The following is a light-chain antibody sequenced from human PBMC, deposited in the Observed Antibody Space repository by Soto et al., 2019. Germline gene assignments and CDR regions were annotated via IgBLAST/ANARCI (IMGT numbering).Light chain of an antibody. CDR2: TES. CDR1: QSISSY. J-gene: IGKJ1*01. Sequence: DIQMTQSPSSLSASVGDRVTITCRASQSISSYLNWYQQKPGKAPNLLIYTESSLQSGVPSRFSGSGSGTDFILTISSLQPEDFATYYWQQSYSTPWTFGQGTKVEIK. CDR3: QQSYSTPWT. V-gene: IGKV1-39*01.